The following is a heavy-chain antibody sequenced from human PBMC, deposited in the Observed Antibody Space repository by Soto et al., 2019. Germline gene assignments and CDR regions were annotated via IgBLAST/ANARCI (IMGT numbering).Heavy chain of an antibody. J-gene: IGHJ4*02. CDR3: AKDQPYFPHRGAYYFDY. V-gene: IGHV3-21*01. D-gene: IGHD3-10*01. CDR1: GFTFSSHS. CDR2: ISSSSSYI. Sequence: PGGSLRLSCAASGFTFSSHSMNWVRQAPGKGLEWVSSISSSSSYIYYADSVKGRFTISRDNAKNSLYLQMNSLRAEDTAVYYCAKDQPYFPHRGAYYFDYWGQGTLVTVSS.